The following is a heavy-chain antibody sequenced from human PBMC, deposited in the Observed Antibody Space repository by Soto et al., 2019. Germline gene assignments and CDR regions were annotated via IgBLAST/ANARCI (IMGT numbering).Heavy chain of an antibody. CDR2: VFYTGFT. J-gene: IGHJ4*02. CDR3: ATSQKGYNRNYFDH. V-gene: IGHV4-39*01. CDR1: VGSISVSYYY. D-gene: IGHD1-20*01. Sequence: SETLCVTSVFSVGSISVSYYYWGWLRQSPGKGPEWIGSVFYTGFTSYNPSLESRVSVSVDTSKNQFSLKVSGVSAADTAVYYCATSQKGYNRNYFDHWGQGAMVTVSS.